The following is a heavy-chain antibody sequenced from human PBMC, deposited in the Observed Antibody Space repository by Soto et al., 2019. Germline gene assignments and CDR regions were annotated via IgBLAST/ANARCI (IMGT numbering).Heavy chain of an antibody. CDR1: GGSFSGYY. V-gene: IGHV4-34*01. J-gene: IGHJ5*02. CDR2: INHSGST. CDR3: ARHRALNWCDP. Sequence: SETLSLTCAVYGGSFSGYYWSWIRQPPGKGLEWIGEINHSGSTNYNPSLKSRVTISVDTSKNQFSLKLSSVTAADTAVYYCARHRALNWCDPWGQGTLVTVSS.